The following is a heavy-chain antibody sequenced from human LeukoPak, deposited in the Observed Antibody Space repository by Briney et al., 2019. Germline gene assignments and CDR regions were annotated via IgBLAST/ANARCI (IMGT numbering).Heavy chain of an antibody. CDR1: GYTFTSYG. V-gene: IGHV1-18*01. CDR3: ARDLSEMATIPFDY. J-gene: IGHJ4*02. Sequence: ASVRVSCKASGYTFTSYGISWVRQAPGQGLEWMGWISAYNGNTNYAQKLQGRVTMTTDTSTSTAYMELRSLRSDDTAVYYCARDLSEMATIPFDYWGQGTLVTVSS. D-gene: IGHD5-24*01. CDR2: ISAYNGNT.